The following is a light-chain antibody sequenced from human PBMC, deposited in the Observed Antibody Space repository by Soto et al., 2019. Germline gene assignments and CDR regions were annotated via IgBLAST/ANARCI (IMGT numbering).Light chain of an antibody. V-gene: IGLV1-44*01. J-gene: IGLJ1*01. CDR3: AAWDDSLNGYV. CDR2: SNN. Sequence: QSVLTQPPSASGTPGQRVTISCSGSSSNLGSNTVNWYQQLPGTAPKLLIYSNNQRPSGVPDRFSGSKSGTSASLAISGLQSEDEADYYCAAWDDSLNGYVFGTGT. CDR1: SSNLGSNT.